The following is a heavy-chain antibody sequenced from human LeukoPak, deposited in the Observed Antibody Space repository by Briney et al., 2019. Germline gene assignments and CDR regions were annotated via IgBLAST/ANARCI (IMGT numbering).Heavy chain of an antibody. CDR1: GYTFTNYY. J-gene: IGHJ4*02. D-gene: IGHD2-15*01. CDR2: IIPDSGGA. CDR3: STEDKYCSGGDCGKY. V-gene: IGHV1-2*02. Sequence: ASVTVSCKTSGYTFTNYYVHWVRQAPGQGLGWIGYIIPDSGGADYDQRFQGRVTLTRDKSISTVYMELRSLSSDDTATYYCSTEDKYCSGGDCGKYWGQGTLVTVSS.